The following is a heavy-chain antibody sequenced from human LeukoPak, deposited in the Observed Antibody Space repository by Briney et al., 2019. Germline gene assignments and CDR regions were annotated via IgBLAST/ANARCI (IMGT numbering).Heavy chain of an antibody. Sequence: SVTVSCTASGGTFSSYAISWVRQAPGQGLEWMGRIIPILGIANYAQKFQGRVTITADKSTSTAYMELSSLRSEDTAVYYCARDPGGTFDYWGQGTLVTVSS. CDR1: GGTFSSYA. D-gene: IGHD2-8*02. CDR2: IIPILGIA. V-gene: IGHV1-69*04. CDR3: ARDPGGTFDY. J-gene: IGHJ4*02.